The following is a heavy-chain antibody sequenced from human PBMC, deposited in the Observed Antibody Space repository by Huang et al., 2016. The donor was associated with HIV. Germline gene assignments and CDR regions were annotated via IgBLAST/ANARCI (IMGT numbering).Heavy chain of an antibody. V-gene: IGHV1-24*01. D-gene: IGHD2-21*01. CDR3: AAGYDTYYDI. CDR1: GYTLTELS. Sequence: QVQLVQSGAEVKKPGASVKVSCKVSGYTLTELSIHWLRQAPGNGLEWMGGFAPEHGETIYAQNFQGRVTMTEDTSTDTAYMELHSLRPEDTAVYYCAAGYDTYYDIWGQGTMVIASS. J-gene: IGHJ3*02. CDR2: FAPEHGET.